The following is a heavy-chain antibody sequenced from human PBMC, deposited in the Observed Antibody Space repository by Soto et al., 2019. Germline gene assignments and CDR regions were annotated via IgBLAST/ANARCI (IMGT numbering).Heavy chain of an antibody. Sequence: VGSLRLSCEASGFTFINYAMSWVRQSPGKGLEWVSSISDTGGDSYYADSMDGRFTVSRDNSKNTLYLQINSLRAEDTAIYYCVRDLYRSATMPCLDHWGQGALVTVSS. CDR3: VRDLYRSATMPCLDH. D-gene: IGHD1-1*01. CDR2: ISDTGGDS. V-gene: IGHV3-23*01. CDR1: GFTFINYA. J-gene: IGHJ4*02.